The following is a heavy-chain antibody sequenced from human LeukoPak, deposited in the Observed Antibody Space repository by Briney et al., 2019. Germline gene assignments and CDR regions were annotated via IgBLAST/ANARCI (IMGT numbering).Heavy chain of an antibody. CDR3: ARQRRYCSGTNCQIPSPVDY. V-gene: IGHV4-39*01. CDR2: IYYSGST. CDR1: GGSISSSSYY. Sequence: SETLSVTCTVSGGSISSSSYYGGWIRQPPGKGLEWIGSIYYSGSTYYNTSLKSRVIISVDTSKNQFSLKLSSVTAADTAVYYCARQRRYCSGTNCQIPSPVDYWGQGLLVTVFS. J-gene: IGHJ4*02. D-gene: IGHD2-2*01.